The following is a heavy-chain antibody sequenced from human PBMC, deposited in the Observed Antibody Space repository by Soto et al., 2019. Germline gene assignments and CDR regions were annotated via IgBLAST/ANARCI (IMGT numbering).Heavy chain of an antibody. CDR1: GLTFSSYG. CDR3: AKETYSGPLDY. J-gene: IGHJ4*02. CDR2: LSYDGSNK. V-gene: IGHV3-30*18. Sequence: QVQLVESGGGVVQPGRSLRLSWAASGLTFSSYGMHGVRQAPGKGLEWVAVLSYDGSNKYYADSVKGRFTISRDNSKNTLYLQMNSLRAEDTAVYYCAKETYSGPLDYWGQGTLVTVSS. D-gene: IGHD2-15*01.